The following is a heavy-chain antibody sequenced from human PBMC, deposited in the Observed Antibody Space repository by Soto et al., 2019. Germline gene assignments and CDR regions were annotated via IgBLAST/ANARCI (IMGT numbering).Heavy chain of an antibody. Sequence: QLQLQESGPGLLKPSETLSLTCTVSGGSIRSSGYYWGWIRRPPGMGLEWIGSIFHSGSTLYTPSLNGPVTISVDTSKNQFSLKMTSVTAADTAVYYCARHATYCSSNSCYEFDFWGQGSLVTVSS. CDR3: ARHATYCSSNSCYEFDF. CDR1: GGSIRSSGYY. D-gene: IGHD2-2*01. J-gene: IGHJ4*02. V-gene: IGHV4-39*01. CDR2: IFHSGST.